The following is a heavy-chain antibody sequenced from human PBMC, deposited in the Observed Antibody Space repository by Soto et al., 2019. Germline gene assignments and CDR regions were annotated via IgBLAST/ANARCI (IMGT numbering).Heavy chain of an antibody. CDR2: IYYSGST. CDR3: ARESTITVTQLSCFDP. V-gene: IGHV4-39*02. D-gene: IGHD4-17*01. J-gene: IGHJ5*02. Sequence: PSETLSLTCTVSGGSISSSTYYWGWIRQPPGKGLEWIGSIYYSGSTYYNPSLKSRVTVSVDTSKNQFSLKLTSVTAADTAVYYCARESTITVTQLSCFDPWGLGTLVTVSS. CDR1: GGSISSSTYY.